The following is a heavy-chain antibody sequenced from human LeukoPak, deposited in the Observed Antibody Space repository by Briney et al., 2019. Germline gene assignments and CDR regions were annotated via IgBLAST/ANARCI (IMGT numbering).Heavy chain of an antibody. V-gene: IGHV1-8*01. CDR3: ARVYGARNRRPGY. CDR2: MNYNSGNT. J-gene: IGHJ4*02. Sequence: GASVKVSCKSSGYTFTSYNINWVRQATGQRLERMGWMNYNSGNTGYAQKFQGRVTMTRNTSISTAYMELSSLRSEDTAVYYCARVYGARNRRPGYWGQGTLVTVSS. D-gene: IGHD4-17*01. CDR1: GYTFTSYN.